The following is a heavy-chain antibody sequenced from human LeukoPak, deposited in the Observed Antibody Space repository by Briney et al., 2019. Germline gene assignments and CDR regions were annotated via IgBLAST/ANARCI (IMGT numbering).Heavy chain of an antibody. D-gene: IGHD3-16*02. CDR1: GGSFSGYY. J-gene: IGHJ4*02. V-gene: IGHV4-34*01. CDR3: ARGLGYYDYVWGSYHKKYYFGY. Sequence: SETLSLTCAVYGGSFSGYYWSWIRQPPGKGLEWIGEINHSGSTNYNPSLKSRVTISVDTSKNQFSLKLSSVTAADTAVYYCARGLGYYDYVWGSYHKKYYFGYWGQGTLVTVSS. CDR2: INHSGST.